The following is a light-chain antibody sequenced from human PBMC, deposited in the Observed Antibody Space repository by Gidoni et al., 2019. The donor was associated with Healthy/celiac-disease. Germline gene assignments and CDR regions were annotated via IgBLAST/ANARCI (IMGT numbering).Light chain of an antibody. Sequence: DIQMTQSPSTLSASVGDRVPITCRASQSISSWLAWYQQKPGKAPKLLIYDASSLESGVPSSFRGSGSGTEFTLTISSLQPDDFATYYCQQYNSYSQTFGQGTKVEIK. J-gene: IGKJ1*01. CDR1: QSISSW. CDR3: QQYNSYSQT. V-gene: IGKV1-5*01. CDR2: DAS.